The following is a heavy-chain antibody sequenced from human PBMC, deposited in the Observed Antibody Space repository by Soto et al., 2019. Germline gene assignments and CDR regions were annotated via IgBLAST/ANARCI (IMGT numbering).Heavy chain of an antibody. V-gene: IGHV3-23*01. J-gene: IGHJ4*02. CDR3: ATPPPIFGVVNTHDY. Sequence: GGSLRLSCAASGFTFSSYAMSWVRQAPGKGLEWVSAISGSGGSTYYADSVKGRFTISRDNSKNTLYLQMNSLRAEDTAVYYCATPPPIFGVVNTHDYWGQGTLVTVSS. D-gene: IGHD3-3*01. CDR1: GFTFSSYA. CDR2: ISGSGGST.